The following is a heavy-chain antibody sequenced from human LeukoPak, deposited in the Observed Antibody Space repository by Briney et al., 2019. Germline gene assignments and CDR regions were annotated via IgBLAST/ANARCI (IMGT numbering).Heavy chain of an antibody. CDR1: GFTFSSYS. D-gene: IGHD1-26*01. CDR2: ITSSSSTI. J-gene: IGHJ4*02. Sequence: GGSLRLSCAASGFTFSSYSMNWVRQAPGKGLEWVSFITSSSSTIYYADSVKGRFTTSRGNAKNSLYLQMNSLRAEDTAVYYCARDQSGSYSFDYWGQGTLVTVSS. CDR3: ARDQSGSYSFDY. V-gene: IGHV3-48*01.